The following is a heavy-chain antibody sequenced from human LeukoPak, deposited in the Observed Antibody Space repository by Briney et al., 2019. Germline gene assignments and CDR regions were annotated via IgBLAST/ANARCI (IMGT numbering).Heavy chain of an antibody. V-gene: IGHV4-34*01. Sequence: SETLSLTCAVYGGSFSGYYWSWIRQPPGKGLEWIGEINHSGSTSYNPSLKSRVTISVDTSKNQFSLKLSSVTAADTAVYYCARDWNRYAYWGQGTLVTVSS. CDR1: GGSFSGYY. CDR2: INHSGST. D-gene: IGHD1-1*01. CDR3: ARDWNRYAY. J-gene: IGHJ4*02.